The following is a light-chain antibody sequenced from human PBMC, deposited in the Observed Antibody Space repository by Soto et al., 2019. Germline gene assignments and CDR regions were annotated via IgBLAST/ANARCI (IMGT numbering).Light chain of an antibody. CDR1: ISNIGSNT. CDR3: AAWDNSLNAVV. V-gene: IGLV1-44*01. J-gene: IGLJ2*01. Sequence: QSVLTQPPSASGTPGQRVTISCSGSISNIGSNTVSWFQQLPGAAPKLLIHSYNQRPSGVPDRFSSSKSGTSASLAISGLQSEDEAYYFCAAWDNSLNAVVFGGGTKLTVL. CDR2: SYN.